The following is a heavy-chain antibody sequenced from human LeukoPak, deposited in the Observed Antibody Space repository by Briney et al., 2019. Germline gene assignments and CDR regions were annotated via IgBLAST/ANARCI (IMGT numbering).Heavy chain of an antibody. CDR3: ARSPLYYDFWSGYLWFDP. Sequence: PSETLSLTCTVSGGSISSYYWSWIRKPPGKGLEWIGYIYYSGSTNYNPSLKSRVTISVDTSKNQFSLKLSSVTAADTAVYYCARSPLYYDFWSGYLWFDPWGQGTLVTVSS. J-gene: IGHJ5*02. D-gene: IGHD3-3*01. V-gene: IGHV4-59*01. CDR1: GGSISSYY. CDR2: IYYSGST.